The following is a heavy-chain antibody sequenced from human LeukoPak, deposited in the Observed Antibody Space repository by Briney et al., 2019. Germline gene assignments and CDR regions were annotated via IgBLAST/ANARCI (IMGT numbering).Heavy chain of an antibody. J-gene: IGHJ4*02. CDR2: IYYSGST. CDR3: ATVDTAMPYYFDY. D-gene: IGHD5-18*01. V-gene: IGHV4-31*03. CDR1: GGSISSGGYY. Sequence: SETLSLTCTVSGGSISSGGYYWSWIRQHPGKGLEWIGYIYYSGSTYYNPPLKSRVTISVDTSKNQFSLKLSSVTAADTAVYYCATVDTAMPYYFDYWGQGTLVTVSS.